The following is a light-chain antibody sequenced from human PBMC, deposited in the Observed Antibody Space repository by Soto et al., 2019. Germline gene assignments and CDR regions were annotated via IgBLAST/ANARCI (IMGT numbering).Light chain of an antibody. CDR2: DVS. CDR1: QSISRR. V-gene: IGKV1-5*01. J-gene: IGKJ2*01. CDR3: QQYSSFFYS. Sequence: DIRMTQSPSTLSASVGDRVTLTCRASQSISRRLAWYQQKPGKAPELLIFDVSRRETGVPSRFSGSGSGTEFPLTISSLQPDDFATYYCQQYSSFFYSFGQGTRL.